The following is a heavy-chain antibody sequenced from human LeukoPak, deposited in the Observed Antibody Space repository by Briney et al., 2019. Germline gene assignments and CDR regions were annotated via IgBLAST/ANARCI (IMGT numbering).Heavy chain of an antibody. CDR2: IFGSGGSA. CDR1: GFTFNSYA. CDR3: GKTTVGYSSGRYPGWPVDY. V-gene: IGHV3-23*01. Sequence: GGSLRLSCVASGFTFNSYAMYWVRQAPGKGLEWISGIFGSGGSAHYADSVKGRITISRDNSKNTVYLQLDSLRVEDTAVYYCGKTTVGYSSGRYPGWPVDYWGQGALVTVSS. D-gene: IGHD2-15*01. J-gene: IGHJ4*02.